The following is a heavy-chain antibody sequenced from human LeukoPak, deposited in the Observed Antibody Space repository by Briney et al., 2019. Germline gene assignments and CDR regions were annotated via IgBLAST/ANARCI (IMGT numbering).Heavy chain of an antibody. CDR3: ARIQWLAFDY. CDR1: GGSISSSSYY. CDR2: IYYSGST. Sequence: SETLSLTCTVSGGSISSSSYYWGWIRQPPGKGLEWIGSIYYSGSTYYNPSLKSRVTISVDTSKNQFSLKLSSVTAADTAVYYCARIQWLAFDYWGQGTLVTVSS. D-gene: IGHD6-19*01. J-gene: IGHJ4*02. V-gene: IGHV4-39*07.